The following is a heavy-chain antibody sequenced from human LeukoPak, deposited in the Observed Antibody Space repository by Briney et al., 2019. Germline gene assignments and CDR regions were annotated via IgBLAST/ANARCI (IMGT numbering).Heavy chain of an antibody. CDR2: ISSSRSYI. CDR1: GFTFSSYS. CDR3: AKVTTGYYYYYMDV. V-gene: IGHV3-21*04. Sequence: GGSLRLSCAASGFTFSSYSMNWVRQAPGKGLEWVSFISSSRSYIYYADSVKGRFTISRDNSKNTLYLQMNSLRAEDTAVYYCAKVTTGYYYYYMDVWGKGTTVTVSS. D-gene: IGHD4-17*01. J-gene: IGHJ6*03.